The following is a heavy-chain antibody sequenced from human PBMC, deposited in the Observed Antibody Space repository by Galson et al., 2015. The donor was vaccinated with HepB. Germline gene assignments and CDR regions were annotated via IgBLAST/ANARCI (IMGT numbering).Heavy chain of an antibody. CDR3: ARDLIVGATSSQYYYGMDV. J-gene: IGHJ6*02. V-gene: IGHV3-21*01. D-gene: IGHD1-26*01. Sequence: SLRLSCAASGFTFSSYSMNWVRQAPGKGLEWVSSISSSSSSYIYYADSVKGRFTISRDNAKNSLYLQMNSLRAEDTAVYYCARDLIVGATSSQYYYGMDVWGQGTTVTVSS. CDR2: ISSSSSSYI. CDR1: GFTFSSYS.